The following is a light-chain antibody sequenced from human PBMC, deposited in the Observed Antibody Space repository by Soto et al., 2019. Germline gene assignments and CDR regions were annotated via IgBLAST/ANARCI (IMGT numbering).Light chain of an antibody. CDR1: QSVSSSY. J-gene: IGKJ3*01. Sequence: EIVLTQSPGTLSLSPGERATLSCRASQSVSSSYLAWYQQKPGQAPRLLIYGASSGATGIPDRFSGSGSGTDFTLTISRLEPEDFAVYYCQHSGSSPFTFGPGTKVDIK. CDR3: QHSGSSPFT. CDR2: GAS. V-gene: IGKV3-20*01.